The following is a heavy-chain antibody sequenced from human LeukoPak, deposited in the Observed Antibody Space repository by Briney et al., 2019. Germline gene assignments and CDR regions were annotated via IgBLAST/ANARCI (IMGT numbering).Heavy chain of an antibody. Sequence: SETLSLTCSVSGDSITGYSWSWIRQTPGKGLEWIGYIYYNGDTHYNPSLNSRLSMSVDTPKKQFSLNLRSVTAADTAVYYCAREEEVAVKSWGQGTLVTVSS. D-gene: IGHD6-19*01. V-gene: IGHV4-59*12. J-gene: IGHJ4*02. CDR1: GDSITGYS. CDR3: AREEEVAVKS. CDR2: IYYNGDT.